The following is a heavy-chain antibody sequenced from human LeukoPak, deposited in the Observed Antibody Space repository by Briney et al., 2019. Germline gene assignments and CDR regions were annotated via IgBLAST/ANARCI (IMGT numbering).Heavy chain of an antibody. CDR2: MNPNSGDT. D-gene: IGHD3-16*01. V-gene: IGHV1-8*01. Sequence: ASVKVSCTASGYTFTNYDINWVRQAAGQGLEWMGWMNPNSGDTGYVEKFQGRVTMTRDTSMNTAYMELSSLRSEDTAVYYCTRSGFGGGVHFDYWGQGTPVTASS. CDR1: GYTFTNYD. CDR3: TRSGFGGGVHFDY. J-gene: IGHJ4*02.